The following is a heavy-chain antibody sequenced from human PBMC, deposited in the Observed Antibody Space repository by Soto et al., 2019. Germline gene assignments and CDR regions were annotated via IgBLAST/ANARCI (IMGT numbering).Heavy chain of an antibody. V-gene: IGHV2-5*02. CDR3: AHVTYSSRWGMDA. J-gene: IGHJ6*02. CDR2: IYWDDDK. D-gene: IGHD6-13*01. CDR1: GFSLTTSGVG. Sequence: QITLKESGPTLVKPTHTLTLTCIFSGFSLTTSGVGVGWIRQPPGKALEWLALIYWDDDKRYSPSLKSRHTVTKDNSKKQVVLTMTTMDPVDTATYYCAHVTYSSRWGMDAWGQGTTVTVSS.